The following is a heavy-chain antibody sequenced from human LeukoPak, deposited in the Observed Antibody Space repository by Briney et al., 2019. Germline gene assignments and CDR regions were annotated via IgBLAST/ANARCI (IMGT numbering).Heavy chain of an antibody. CDR2: ISSSGST. CDR1: GDSISSGDYY. V-gene: IGHV4-61*02. Sequence: PSETLSLTCTVSGDSISSGDYYWSWIRQPAGKGLEWIGRISSSGSTNYNPSLKSRVTISVDTSKNQFSLKLSSVTAADTAVYYCARSPGIAAAGSYNWFDPWGQGTLVTVSS. D-gene: IGHD6-13*01. CDR3: ARSPGIAAAGSYNWFDP. J-gene: IGHJ5*02.